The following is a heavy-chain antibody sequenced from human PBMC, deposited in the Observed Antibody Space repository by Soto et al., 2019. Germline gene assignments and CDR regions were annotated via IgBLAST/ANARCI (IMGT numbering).Heavy chain of an antibody. D-gene: IGHD6-13*01. CDR1: GFTFSSYG. CDR2: IYYDGSNK. J-gene: IGHJ4*02. CDR3: ASAQYSSSWYPFDY. V-gene: IGHV3-33*01. Sequence: ESGGGVVQPGRSLRLSCAASGFTFSSYGMHWVRQAPGKGLEWVAVIYYDGSNKYYADSVKGRFTISRDNSKNTLYLQMNSLRAEDTALYYCASAQYSSSWYPFDYWGQGTLVTVSS.